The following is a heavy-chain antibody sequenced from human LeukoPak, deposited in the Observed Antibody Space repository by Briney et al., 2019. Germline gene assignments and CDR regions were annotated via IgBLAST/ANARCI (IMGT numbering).Heavy chain of an antibody. CDR3: ARRGGYCSGGSCYEH. CDR2: IYPGDSDT. CDR1: GYSFTSYW. J-gene: IGHJ4*02. Sequence: GESLKISCKGPGYSFTSYWIGWVRQMPGKGLEWMGIIYPGDSDTRYSPSFQGQVTISADKSISTAYLQWSSLKASDTAMYYCARRGGYCSGGSCYEHWGQGTLVTVSS. V-gene: IGHV5-51*01. D-gene: IGHD2-15*01.